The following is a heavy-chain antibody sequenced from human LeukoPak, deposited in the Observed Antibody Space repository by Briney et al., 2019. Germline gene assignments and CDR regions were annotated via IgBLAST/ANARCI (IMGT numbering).Heavy chain of an antibody. V-gene: IGHV3-30-3*01. CDR1: GFTFSTYA. D-gene: IGHD4-17*01. CDR3: ARRTVTTIADY. CDR2: ISYDGSNR. J-gene: IGHJ4*02. Sequence: PARSLRLSCAASGFTFSTYAMNWVRQTPGKGLEWVAIISYDGSNRYYADSVKGRFTVPRDNSKNTLYLQMNSLRAEDTAVYYCARRTVTTIADYWGQGTLVTVSS.